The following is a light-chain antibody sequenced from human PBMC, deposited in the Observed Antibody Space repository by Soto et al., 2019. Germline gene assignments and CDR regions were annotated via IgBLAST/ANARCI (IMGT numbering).Light chain of an antibody. CDR3: QTWGADSVI. Sequence: QTVVTQSPSASASLGASVKLTCTLSSGHSSYAIAWHQQQPEKGPRFLMKLNSDGSHSKGDGISDRFSGSSSGAERYLTISSLQSEDVADYYCQTWGADSVIFGGGTKVTVL. CDR1: SGHSSYA. V-gene: IGLV4-69*01. CDR2: LNSDGSH. J-gene: IGLJ2*01.